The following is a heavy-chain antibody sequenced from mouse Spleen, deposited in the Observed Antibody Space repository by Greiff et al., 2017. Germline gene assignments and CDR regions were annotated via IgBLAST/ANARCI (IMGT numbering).Heavy chain of an antibody. CDR1: GYAFTNYL. CDR3: ARKDGYYEGFAY. CDR2: INPGSGGT. V-gene: IGHV1-54*01. D-gene: IGHD2-3*01. Sequence: QLQQSGAELVRPGTSVKVSCKASGYAFTNYLIEWVKQRPGQGLEWIGVINPGSGGTNYNEKFKGKATLTADKSSSTAYMQLSSLTSEDSAVYFCARKDGYYEGFAYWGQGTLVTVSA. J-gene: IGHJ3*01.